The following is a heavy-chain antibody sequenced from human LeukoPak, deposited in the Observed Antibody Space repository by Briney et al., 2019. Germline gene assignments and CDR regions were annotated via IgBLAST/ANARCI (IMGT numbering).Heavy chain of an antibody. CDR3: ARDLHRVVVRGVPHYYYYMDV. Sequence: ASVKVSCKASGYTFTNYGISWVRQAPGQGLEWMGWINPNSGGTNYAQKFQDRVSMTRDTSISTAYMQLSRLRSDDTAVYYCARDLHRVVVRGVPHYYYYMDVWGKGTTVTISS. D-gene: IGHD3-10*01. V-gene: IGHV1-2*02. J-gene: IGHJ6*03. CDR2: INPNSGGT. CDR1: GYTFTNYG.